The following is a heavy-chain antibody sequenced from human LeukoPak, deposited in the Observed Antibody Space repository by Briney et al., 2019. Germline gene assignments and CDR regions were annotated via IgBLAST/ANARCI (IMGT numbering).Heavy chain of an antibody. V-gene: IGHV3-7*03. CDR2: IKEDGSEK. J-gene: IGHJ4*02. Sequence: PGGSLRLSCAASGFTFSSYWMHWVRQAPGKGLEWVANIKEDGSEKYYVGSVKGRFTISRDNAKNSVYLQMNSLRVEDTAVYYCARDNAPGIDYWGQGTLVTVSS. CDR3: ARDNAPGIDY. CDR1: GFTFSSYW.